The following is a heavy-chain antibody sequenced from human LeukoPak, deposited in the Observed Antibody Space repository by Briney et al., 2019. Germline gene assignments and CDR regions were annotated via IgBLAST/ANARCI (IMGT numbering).Heavy chain of an antibody. CDR2: INHSGST. CDR3: ARHVYDVLTGYTYYFDY. Sequence: PSETLSLTCAVYGGSFSGYYWSWIRQPPGKGLEWIGEINHSGSTYYNPSLKSRVTISVDTSKNQFSLKLSSVTAADTAVYYCARHVYDVLTGYTYYFDYWGQGTLVTVSS. D-gene: IGHD3-9*01. J-gene: IGHJ4*02. CDR1: GGSFSGYY. V-gene: IGHV4-34*01.